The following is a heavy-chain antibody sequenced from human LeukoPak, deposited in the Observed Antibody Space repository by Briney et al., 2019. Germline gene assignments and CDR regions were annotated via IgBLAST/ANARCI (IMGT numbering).Heavy chain of an antibody. D-gene: IGHD3-22*01. Sequence: AGGSLRLSCAASGFTVSSNYMSWVRQAPGKGLEWVSVIYSGGSTYYADSVKGRFTISRDNAKNSLYLQMNSLRAEDTAVYYCAKENYDSSGYSAGVDYWGQGTLVTVSS. CDR2: IYSGGST. J-gene: IGHJ4*02. V-gene: IGHV3-66*01. CDR1: GFTVSSNY. CDR3: AKENYDSSGYSAGVDY.